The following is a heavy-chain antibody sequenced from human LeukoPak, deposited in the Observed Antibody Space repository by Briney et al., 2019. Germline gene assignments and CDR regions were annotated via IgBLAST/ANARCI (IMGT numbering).Heavy chain of an antibody. CDR2: ISYDGSNK. CDR3: ASPTYDYGDYVFDY. J-gene: IGHJ4*02. D-gene: IGHD4-17*01. CDR1: GFTFSSYG. V-gene: IGHV3-30*03. Sequence: GRSLRLSCAASGFTFSSYGMHWVRQAPGKGLEWVAVISYDGSNKYYADSVKGRFTISRDNSKNTLYLQMNSLRAEDTAVYYCASPTYDYGDYVFDYWGQGTLVTVSS.